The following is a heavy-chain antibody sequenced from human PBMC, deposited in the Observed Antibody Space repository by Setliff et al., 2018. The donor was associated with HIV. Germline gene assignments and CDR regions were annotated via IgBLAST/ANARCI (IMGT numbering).Heavy chain of an antibody. D-gene: IGHD3-16*01. Sequence: SETLSLTCTVSGGPMRDYHWSWIRQAPGKGLEWIGWIYYSGSTYYNPSLENRVTISIDMSTNHFYLRLPSVTAAATAIYYCVRQTQWDLGDDSFDIWGQGTMVTV. V-gene: IGHV4-59*08. CDR3: VRQTQWDLGDDSFDI. CDR1: GGPMRDYH. CDR2: IYYSGST. J-gene: IGHJ3*02.